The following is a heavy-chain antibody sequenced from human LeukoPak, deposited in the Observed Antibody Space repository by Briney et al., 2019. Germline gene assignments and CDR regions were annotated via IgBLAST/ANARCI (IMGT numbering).Heavy chain of an antibody. V-gene: IGHV3-30*02. CDR2: IRYDGTNK. Sequence: GGSLRLSCAASGCIFSSYGMHWVRQAPGKGLEWVAFIRYDGTNKYYADSVKGRFTISRDDSKNTLYLQMSSLRAEDTAVYYCAKEKSSGWHDAFDIGGQGTTVTVSS. D-gene: IGHD6-19*01. CDR3: AKEKSSGWHDAFDI. CDR1: GCIFSSYG. J-gene: IGHJ3*02.